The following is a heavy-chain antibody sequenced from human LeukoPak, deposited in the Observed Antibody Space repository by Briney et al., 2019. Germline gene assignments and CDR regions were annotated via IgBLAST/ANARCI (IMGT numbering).Heavy chain of an antibody. D-gene: IGHD5-18*01. CDR3: AKTSGYSYQYYFDF. J-gene: IGHJ4*02. Sequence: PGGSLRLSCAASGFTFSSYAMTWVRQAPGKGLVCVSATSGSGGSTYYADSVKGRFTISRDNSKNTLYLQMNSLRAEDSAVYFCAKTSGYSYQYYFDFWGQGTLVTVSS. CDR2: TSGSGGST. V-gene: IGHV3-23*01. CDR1: GFTFSSYA.